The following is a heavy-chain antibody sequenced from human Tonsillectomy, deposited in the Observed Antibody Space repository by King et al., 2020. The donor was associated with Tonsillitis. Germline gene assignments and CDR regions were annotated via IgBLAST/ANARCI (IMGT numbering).Heavy chain of an antibody. CDR2: IKPSGGRT. CDR1: GYTFTSYY. V-gene: IGHV1-46*01. D-gene: IGHD6-19*01. CDR3: ARSGRGYSSGWYPGY. Sequence: QLVQSGAEVKKPGDSVKVSCKASGYTFTSYYMHWVRQAPGQGVECVGIIKPSGGRTPYAQKFQGKVTMHKDTSTRTAYMDLSSLRSEDTAGYYCARSGRGYSSGWYPGYWGQGTLVTVSS. J-gene: IGHJ4*02.